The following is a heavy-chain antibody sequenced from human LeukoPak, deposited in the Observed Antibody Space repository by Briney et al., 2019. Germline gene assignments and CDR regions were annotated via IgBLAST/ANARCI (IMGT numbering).Heavy chain of an antibody. D-gene: IGHD5-12*01. CDR1: GYTFTSYG. Sequence: GASVKVSCKASGYTFTSYGISWVRQAPGQGLEWMGWISAYNGNTNYAQKLQGRVTMTTDTSTSTAYMELRSLRSDDTAVYYCARDNTYSGYDPTDYWGQGTLVTVSS. CDR2: ISAYNGNT. J-gene: IGHJ4*02. CDR3: ARDNTYSGYDPTDY. V-gene: IGHV1-18*01.